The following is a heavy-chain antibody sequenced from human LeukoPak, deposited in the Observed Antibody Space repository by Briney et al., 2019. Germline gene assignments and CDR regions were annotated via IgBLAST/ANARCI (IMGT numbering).Heavy chain of an antibody. CDR1: GGTFSNYA. CDR2: IIPIFGTV. D-gene: IGHD3-3*01. Sequence: SVKVSCKASGGTFSNYAISWVRQAPGQGLEWMGGIIPIFGTVNYAQKFQGRVTITADKSTSTAYMELSSLRSEDTAVYYCARSLFRFLEWSYRSYYYYYMDVWGKGTTVTVSS. J-gene: IGHJ6*03. CDR3: ARSLFRFLEWSYRSYYYYYMDV. V-gene: IGHV1-69*06.